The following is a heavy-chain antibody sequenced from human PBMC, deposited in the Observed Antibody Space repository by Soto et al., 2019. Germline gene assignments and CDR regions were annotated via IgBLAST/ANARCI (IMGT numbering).Heavy chain of an antibody. D-gene: IGHD3-10*01. CDR3: ARADPTASGYYGMDV. J-gene: IGHJ6*02. V-gene: IGHV1-18*01. Sequence: GASVKLSCKACGDSFSNYTISWVRQAPEQGLEWMGWISAYNGNTNYAQKLQGRVTMTTDTSTSTAYMELRSLRSDDTAVYYCARADPTASGYYGMDVWGQGTTVTVSS. CDR2: ISAYNGNT. CDR1: GDSFSNYT.